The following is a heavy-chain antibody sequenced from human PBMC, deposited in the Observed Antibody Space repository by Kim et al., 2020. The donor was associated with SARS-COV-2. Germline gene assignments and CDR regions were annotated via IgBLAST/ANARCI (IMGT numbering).Heavy chain of an antibody. CDR3: ARDNYGGNSGGGGPEGGP. CDR1: GGSISSGGYY. V-gene: IGHV4-31*03. Sequence: SETLSLTCTVSGGSISSGGYYWSWIRQHPGKGLEWIGYIYYSGSTYYNPSLKSRVTISVDTSKNQFSLKLSSVTAADTAVYYCARDNYGGNSGGGGPEGGPWGQGTLVTVSS. J-gene: IGHJ5*02. CDR2: IYYSGST. D-gene: IGHD4-17*01.